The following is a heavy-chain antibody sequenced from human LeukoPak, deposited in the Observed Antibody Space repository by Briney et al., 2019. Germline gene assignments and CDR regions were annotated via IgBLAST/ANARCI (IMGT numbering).Heavy chain of an antibody. J-gene: IGHJ5*02. CDR2: IYYSGGT. CDR3: ARYSDNWFDP. V-gene: IGHV4-59*01. Sequence: SETLSLTCTVSGGSISSYYWSWIRQPPGKGLEWIGYIYYSGGTNYNPPLKSRVTISVDTSKNQFSLKLSSVTAADTAVYYCARYSDNWFDPWGQGTVVIVSS. CDR1: GGSISSYY. D-gene: IGHD6-13*01.